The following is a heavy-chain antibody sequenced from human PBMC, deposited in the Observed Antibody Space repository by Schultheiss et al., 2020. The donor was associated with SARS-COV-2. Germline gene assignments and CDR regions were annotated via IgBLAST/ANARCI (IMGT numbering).Heavy chain of an antibody. Sequence: SETLSLTCTVSGGSISSGGYYWSWIRQHPGKGLEWIGYIYYSGSTNYNPSLKSRVTISVDTSKNQFSLKLSSVTAADTAVYYCARAARAAFDYWGQGTLVTVSS. CDR2: IYYSGST. J-gene: IGHJ4*02. D-gene: IGHD2-15*01. CDR1: GGSISSGGYY. V-gene: IGHV4-31*03. CDR3: ARAARAAFDY.